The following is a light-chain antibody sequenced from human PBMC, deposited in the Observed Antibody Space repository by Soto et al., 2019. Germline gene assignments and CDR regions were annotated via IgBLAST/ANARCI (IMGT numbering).Light chain of an antibody. V-gene: IGKV3-11*01. CDR1: QSISRN. CDR3: QQRSNRPLT. CDR2: DTS. Sequence: EIMLKESPATLSLSTGERATLSCRASQSISRNLAWYQQKPGQAPRLLIYDTSIRASGIPARFSGSGSGTDFTLTISSLDPEDFAVYYCQQRSNRPLTFGQVTRLEI. J-gene: IGKJ5*01.